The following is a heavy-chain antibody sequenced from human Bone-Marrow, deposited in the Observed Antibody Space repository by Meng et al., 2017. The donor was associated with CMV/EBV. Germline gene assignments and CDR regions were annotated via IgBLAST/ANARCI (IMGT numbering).Heavy chain of an antibody. CDR1: GFTFDDYA. V-gene: IGHV3-43D*03. D-gene: IGHD6-13*01. J-gene: IGHJ6*01. CDR3: AKGATSSWPYSYYYGMDV. Sequence: GGSLRLSCAAPGFTFDDYAMHWVRQAPGKGLEWVSLISWDGGSTYYADSVKGRFTISRDNSKNSLYLQMNSLRAEDTALYYCAKGATSSWPYSYYYGMDVWGQGTTVTFDS. CDR2: ISWDGGST.